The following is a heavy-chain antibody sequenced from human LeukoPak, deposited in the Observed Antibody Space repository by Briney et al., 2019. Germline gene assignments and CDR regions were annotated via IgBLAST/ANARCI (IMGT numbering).Heavy chain of an antibody. J-gene: IGHJ4*02. CDR2: ISGSGGNT. CDR3: AKAMCSGGSCYCHLDY. D-gene: IGHD2-15*01. Sequence: PGGSLRLSCAASGFTFSSYAMHWVRQAPGKGLEWVSVISGSGGNTYYADSVKGRLIISRDNSNNTLYLQLNSLRAEDTAIYYCAKAMCSGGSCYCHLDYWGQGTLVTVSS. V-gene: IGHV3-23*01. CDR1: GFTFSSYA.